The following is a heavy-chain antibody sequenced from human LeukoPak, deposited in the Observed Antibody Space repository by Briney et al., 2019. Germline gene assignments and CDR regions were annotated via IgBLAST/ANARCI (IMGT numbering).Heavy chain of an antibody. V-gene: IGHV3-30-3*01. Sequence: GGSLRLSCAASGFNFSYYTMHWVRQAPDKGLEWVSVILYDGNNKYYADSVKGRFTISRDNSKNTLYLHMNSLRADDTAVYYCAKDLRDNRDCVAYFDNWGQGTLVTVSS. CDR1: GFNFSYYT. CDR3: AKDLRDNRDCVAYFDN. CDR2: ILYDGNNK. D-gene: IGHD4-17*01. J-gene: IGHJ4*02.